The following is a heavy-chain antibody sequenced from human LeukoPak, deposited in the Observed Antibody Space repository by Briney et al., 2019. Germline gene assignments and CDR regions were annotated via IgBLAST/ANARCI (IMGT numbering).Heavy chain of an antibody. J-gene: IGHJ4*02. CDR2: IKQDGSEK. CDR1: GFTFSSYW. Sequence: PGGSLRLSCAASGFTFSSYWMSWVRQAPGKGLEWVANIKQDGSEKYYVDSVKGRFTISRDNAKNSLYLQMNSLRAEDTAVYYCARDPTMVRGVIIPRFLSDYWGQGTLVTVSS. V-gene: IGHV3-7*01. D-gene: IGHD3-10*01. CDR3: ARDPTMVRGVIIPRFLSDY.